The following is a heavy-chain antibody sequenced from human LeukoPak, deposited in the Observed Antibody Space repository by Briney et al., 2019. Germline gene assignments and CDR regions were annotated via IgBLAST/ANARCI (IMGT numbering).Heavy chain of an antibody. CDR2: IMRDGSEK. CDR3: ARDPSRGYSYGYADY. Sequence: GGSLRLSCAASGFSFSTYWMNWVRQPPGRGLEWVANIMRDGSEKYYVDSVKGRFTISRDNAKNSLYLQMNSLRAEDTAVYCCARDPSRGYSYGYADYWGQGSLVIVSS. D-gene: IGHD5-18*01. J-gene: IGHJ4*02. CDR1: GFSFSTYW. V-gene: IGHV3-7*01.